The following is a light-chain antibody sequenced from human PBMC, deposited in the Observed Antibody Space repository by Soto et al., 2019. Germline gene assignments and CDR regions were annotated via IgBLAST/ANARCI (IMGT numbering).Light chain of an antibody. V-gene: IGKV3-15*01. Sequence: EMVLTQSPVTLSVSPGERATLSCRASQSVASNLAWYQQKPGQAPRLLIYGASTRATGIPARFSGSGSGTEFTLTISSLQSEDFAVYYCQQFSSYPLTFGGGTKVEIK. CDR2: GAS. J-gene: IGKJ4*01. CDR3: QQFSSYPLT. CDR1: QSVASN.